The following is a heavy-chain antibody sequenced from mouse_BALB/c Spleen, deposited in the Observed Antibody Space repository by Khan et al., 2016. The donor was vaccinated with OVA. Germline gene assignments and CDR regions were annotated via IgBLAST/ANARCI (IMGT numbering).Heavy chain of an antibody. CDR1: GYTFTSYW. V-gene: IGHV1-52*01. J-gene: IGHJ3*01. CDR2: IDPYDSET. Sequence: QVQLKQSGTELVRPGTSVKLSCKASGYTFTSYWMNWIKQRPEQGLEWIGRIDPYDSETHYNQKFKDKATLTVDKSSNTAYMQLTSLTSEDSAVYYCARNPFAYWGQGTLDTVSA. CDR3: ARNPFAY.